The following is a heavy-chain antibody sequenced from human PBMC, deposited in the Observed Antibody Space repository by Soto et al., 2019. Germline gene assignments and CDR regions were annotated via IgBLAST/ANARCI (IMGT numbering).Heavy chain of an antibody. J-gene: IGHJ5*02. CDR2: IYDRWTT. CDR3: VGDWGLYWFDP. CDR1: GVSLSGGTSY. D-gene: IGHD3-16*01. V-gene: IGHV4-61*01. Sequence: ESLSLTCRVSGVSLSGGTSYWNWVRQAPGKGLEWIGYIYDRWTTKYNPSLKSRVTISQDTSKNQFSLTINSVIASDTAVYYCVGDWGLYWFDPWGQGIMVTVYS.